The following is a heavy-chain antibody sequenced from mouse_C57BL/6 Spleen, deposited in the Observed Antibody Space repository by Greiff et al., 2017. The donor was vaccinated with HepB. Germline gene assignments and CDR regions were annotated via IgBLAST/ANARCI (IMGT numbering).Heavy chain of an antibody. Sequence: EVQLQQSGPELVKPGASVKIPCKAFGYTFTDYNMDWVKQSHGKSLEWIGDINPNNGGTIYNQKFKGKATLTVDKSSSTAYMELRSLTSEDTAVYYCARVDSLHYAMDYWGQGTSVTVSS. J-gene: IGHJ4*01. V-gene: IGHV1-18*01. CDR2: INPNNGGT. CDR1: GYTFTDYN. CDR3: ARVDSLHYAMDY.